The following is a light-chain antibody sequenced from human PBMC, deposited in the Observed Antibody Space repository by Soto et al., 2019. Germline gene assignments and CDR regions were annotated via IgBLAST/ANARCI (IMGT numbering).Light chain of an antibody. CDR2: KAS. CDR3: QQYNSYPYT. CDR1: QSISSW. Sequence: DIQMTQSPSTLSASVGDRVTITCRASQSISSWLAWYQQKPGKAPKLLIYKASSLESGVPSRFSGSGSGTEFTLTISSLQPDDFATYYCQQYNSYPYTFGQGTRLEIK. V-gene: IGKV1-5*03. J-gene: IGKJ2*01.